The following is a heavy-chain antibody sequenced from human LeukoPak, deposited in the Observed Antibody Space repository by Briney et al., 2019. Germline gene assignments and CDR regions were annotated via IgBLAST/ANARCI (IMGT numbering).Heavy chain of an antibody. J-gene: IGHJ3*02. CDR3: AREAPTYYYGSGSFPLEDAFDI. Sequence: ASVKVSCKASGYTFTSYGISWVRQAPGQGLEWMGWISAYNGNTNYAQKLQGRVTMTTDTSTSTAYMELRSLRSDDTAVYYCAREAPTYYYGSGSFPLEDAFDIWGQGTMVTVSS. D-gene: IGHD3-10*01. CDR2: ISAYNGNT. CDR1: GYTFTSYG. V-gene: IGHV1-18*01.